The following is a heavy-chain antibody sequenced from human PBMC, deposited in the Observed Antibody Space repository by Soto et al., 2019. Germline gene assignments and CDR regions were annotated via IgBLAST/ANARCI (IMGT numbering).Heavy chain of an antibody. CDR2: ISYDGSNK. V-gene: IGHV3-30*18. CDR1: GFTFSSYG. D-gene: IGHD4-17*01. CDR3: AKSPYGDYADGMDV. Sequence: LRLSCAASGFTFSSYGMHWVRQAPGKGLEWVAVISYDGSNKYYADSVKGRFTISRDNSKNTLYLQMNSLRAEDTAVYYCAKSPYGDYADGMDVWGQGTTVTVSS. J-gene: IGHJ6*02.